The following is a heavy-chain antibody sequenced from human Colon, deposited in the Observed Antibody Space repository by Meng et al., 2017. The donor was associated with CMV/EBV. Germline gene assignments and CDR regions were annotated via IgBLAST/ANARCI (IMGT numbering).Heavy chain of an antibody. CDR3: ASRGALVRGILITTFDS. J-gene: IGHJ4*02. D-gene: IGHD3-10*01. CDR1: GGSFSGYY. CDR2: INHSGNT. V-gene: IGHV4-34*02. Sequence: QVQLQQWGAGLLKPSETLSLTCAIYGGSFSGYYWSWIRQPQGKGLEWIGEINHSGNTNYNPSLKSRVTISVDTSKNQFSLEVRSVTAADTAVYYCASRGALVRGILITTFDSWGQGTLVTVSS.